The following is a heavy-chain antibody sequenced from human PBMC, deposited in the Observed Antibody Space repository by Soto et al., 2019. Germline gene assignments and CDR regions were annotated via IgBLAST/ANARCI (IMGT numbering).Heavy chain of an antibody. CDR2: INPKSGGT. V-gene: IGHV1-2*02. CDR1: GYSFTDYD. Sequence: ASVKVSCKASGYSFTDYDVHWVRQAPGQGLEWVGGINPKSGGTDYAQDLQGRVTMTRDTSISTAYMELSRLTSDDTAVYYCATFGPNPSDYCGQGTLVTVSS. J-gene: IGHJ4*02. CDR3: ATFGPNPSDY. D-gene: IGHD3-10*01.